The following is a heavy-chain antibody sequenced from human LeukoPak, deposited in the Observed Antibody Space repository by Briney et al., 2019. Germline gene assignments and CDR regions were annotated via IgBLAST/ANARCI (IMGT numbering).Heavy chain of an antibody. CDR3: ARIMDGGFDP. V-gene: IGHV3-21*01. CDR1: GFTFSSYS. Sequence: PGGSLRLSCAASGFTFSSYSMNWVRQAPGKGLEWVSSISSSSSYIYYADSVKGRFTISRDNAKNTWYLQMNSLRAEDTAVYYCARIMDGGFDPWGEGTLVTVSS. J-gene: IGHJ5*02. D-gene: IGHD2-2*03. CDR2: ISSSSSYI.